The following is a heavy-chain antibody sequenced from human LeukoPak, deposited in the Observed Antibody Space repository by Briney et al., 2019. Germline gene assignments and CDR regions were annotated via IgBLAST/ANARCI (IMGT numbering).Heavy chain of an antibody. CDR2: INHSGST. D-gene: IGHD5-18*01. CDR1: GGSFSGCY. CDR3: ARGYSYGYYFDY. V-gene: IGHV4-34*01. Sequence: SETLSLTCAVYGGSFSGCYWSWIRQPPGKGLEWIGEINHSGSTNYNPSLKSRVTISVDTSKNQFSLKLSSVTAADTAVYYCARGYSYGYYFDYWGQGTLVTVSS. J-gene: IGHJ4*02.